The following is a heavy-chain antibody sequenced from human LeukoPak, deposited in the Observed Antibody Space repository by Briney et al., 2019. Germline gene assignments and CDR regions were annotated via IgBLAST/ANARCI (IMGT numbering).Heavy chain of an antibody. Sequence: GRSMRLSWAAAGLTFSSYGMRWVRQAPGRGREWVAVISYDGSKKYHADSVKGRFTISRDNSKNTLYLQMSSLRAEDTAVYYCAGDHSDHPSELNGGYWGQGTLVTVSS. CDR3: AGDHSDHPSELNGGY. CDR1: GLTFSSYG. D-gene: IGHD3-16*01. CDR2: ISYDGSKK. J-gene: IGHJ4*02. V-gene: IGHV3-30*03.